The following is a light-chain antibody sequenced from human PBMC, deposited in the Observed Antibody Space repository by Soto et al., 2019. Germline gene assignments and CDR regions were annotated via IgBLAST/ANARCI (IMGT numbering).Light chain of an antibody. CDR2: GAS. J-gene: IGKJ1*01. CDR3: QQYGRSPRT. V-gene: IGKV3-20*01. Sequence: EIVLTQSPGTLSLSPGERATLSCRASQSVTSSYLAWYQQKPGQAPRLLIYGASSRATGIPDRFSGSGSGTDFTLTISRLEPEDFAVYYCQQYGRSPRTFGQGTKVE. CDR1: QSVTSSY.